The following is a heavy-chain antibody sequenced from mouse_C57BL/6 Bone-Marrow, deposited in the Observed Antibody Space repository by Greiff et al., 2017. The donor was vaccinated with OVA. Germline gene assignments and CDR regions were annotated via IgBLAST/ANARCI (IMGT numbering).Heavy chain of an antibody. CDR2: ISGGGGNT. J-gene: IGHJ3*01. D-gene: IGHD1-1*01. V-gene: IGHV5-9*01. CDR3: DITTVVVA. CDR1: GFTFSSYT. Sequence: EVMLVESGGGLVKPGGSLKLSCAASGFTFSSYTMSWVRQTPEKRLEWVATISGGGGNTYYPDSVKGRFTISRDNAKNTLYLQMSSLRSEDTALYYCDITTVVVAGGQGTLVTVSA.